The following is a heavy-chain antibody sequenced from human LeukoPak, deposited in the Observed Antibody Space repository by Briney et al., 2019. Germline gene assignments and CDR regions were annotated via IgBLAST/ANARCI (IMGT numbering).Heavy chain of an antibody. D-gene: IGHD6-13*01. CDR3: ARAGQLNY. CDR1: GFTFSGYW. V-gene: IGHV3-7*05. Sequence: PGGSLRLSCVVSGFTFSGYWMNWVRQAPGRGLEWVAKIEEDGSAKYYMDSVKGRCSIYRDNAKNSLYLQMYSLRAEDTAMYYCARAGQLNYWGQGTLVTVSS. CDR2: IEEDGSAK. J-gene: IGHJ4*02.